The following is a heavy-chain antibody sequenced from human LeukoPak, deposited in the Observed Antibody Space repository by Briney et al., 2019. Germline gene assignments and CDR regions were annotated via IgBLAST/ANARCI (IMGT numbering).Heavy chain of an antibody. V-gene: IGHV4-34*01. J-gene: IGHJ5*02. Sequence: PSETLSLTCAVYGYSLTNHYWIWIRQPPGKGLEWVGEISHTGSTNYNPSLKSRLSISVDTSKNQFFLKLSSVTAADTAVYYCARGPAAVHPWGQGTLVTVSS. D-gene: IGHD6-13*01. CDR2: ISHTGST. CDR3: ARGPAAVHP. CDR1: GYSLTNHY.